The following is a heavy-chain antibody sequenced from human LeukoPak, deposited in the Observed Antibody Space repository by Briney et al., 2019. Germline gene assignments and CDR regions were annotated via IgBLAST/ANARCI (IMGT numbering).Heavy chain of an antibody. Sequence: GGSLRLSCAASGFTFSSHAMHWVRQAPGKGLEYVSAISSNGGSTYYANSVKGRFTISRDNSKNTLYLQMGSLRAEDMAVYYCATERVVPAAIGAFDIWGQGTMVTASS. CDR2: ISSNGGST. CDR3: ATERVVPAAIGAFDI. J-gene: IGHJ3*02. V-gene: IGHV3-64*01. D-gene: IGHD2-2*01. CDR1: GFTFSSHA.